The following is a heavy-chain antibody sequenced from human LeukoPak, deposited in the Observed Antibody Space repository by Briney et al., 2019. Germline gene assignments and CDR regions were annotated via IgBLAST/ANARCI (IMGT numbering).Heavy chain of an antibody. J-gene: IGHJ3*02. CDR1: GGSISSSSYY. V-gene: IGHV4-39*07. CDR3: AREMGDSSGYYYKAFDI. Sequence: SETLSLTCSVSGGSISSSSYYWGWIRQPPGKGLEWIGNIYYSGSTHYNPSLKSRVTISVDTSKKQFSLNLSSVTAADTAVYYYAREMGDSSGYYYKAFDIWGQGTMVTVSS. D-gene: IGHD3-22*01. CDR2: IYYSGST.